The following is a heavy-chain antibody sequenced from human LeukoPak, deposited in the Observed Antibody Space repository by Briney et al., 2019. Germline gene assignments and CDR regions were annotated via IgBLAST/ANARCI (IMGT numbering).Heavy chain of an antibody. CDR3: AREEARLRYFYHYDAFDI. CDR2: INSDGSST. J-gene: IGHJ3*02. V-gene: IGHV3-74*01. Sequence: PGGSLRLSCAASGFTFSSYWMHWVRQAPGKGLVWVSRINSDGSSTSYADSVKGRFTISRDNAKNTLYLQMNSLRAEDTAVYYCAREEARLRYFYHYDAFDIWGQGTMVTVSS. CDR1: GFTFSSYW. D-gene: IGHD3-9*01.